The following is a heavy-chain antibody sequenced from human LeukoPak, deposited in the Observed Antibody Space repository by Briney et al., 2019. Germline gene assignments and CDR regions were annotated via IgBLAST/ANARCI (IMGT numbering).Heavy chain of an antibody. Sequence: GGSLRLSCAASGFTFSSYAMHWVRQAPGKGLEWVAVISYDGSNKYYADSVKGRFTISRDNSKNTLYLQMNSLRAEDTAVYYCARDRGIGMTTVVNDAFDIWGQGTMVTVSS. J-gene: IGHJ3*02. CDR2: ISYDGSNK. CDR3: ARDRGIGMTTVVNDAFDI. CDR1: GFTFSSYA. V-gene: IGHV3-30*04. D-gene: IGHD4-23*01.